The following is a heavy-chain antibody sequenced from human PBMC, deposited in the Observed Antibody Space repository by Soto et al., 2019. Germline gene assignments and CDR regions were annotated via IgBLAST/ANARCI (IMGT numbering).Heavy chain of an antibody. CDR3: AKDGGVVIPFDY. D-gene: IGHD3-3*01. Sequence: GGSLRLSCAASGFTFSSYAMSWFRRAPGKGLEWVSAISGSGGSTYYADSVKGRFTISRDNSKNTLYLQMNSLRAEDTAVYYCAKDGGVVIPFDYWGQGTLVTVSS. V-gene: IGHV3-23*01. CDR1: GFTFSSYA. CDR2: ISGSGGST. J-gene: IGHJ4*02.